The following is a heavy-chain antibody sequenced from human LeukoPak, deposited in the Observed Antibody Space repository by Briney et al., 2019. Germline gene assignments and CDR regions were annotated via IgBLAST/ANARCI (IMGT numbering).Heavy chain of an antibody. CDR3: ARSVIAVAGYDAFDI. CDR1: GFSVSSSF. D-gene: IGHD6-19*01. V-gene: IGHV3-53*01. J-gene: IGHJ3*02. Sequence: GGSLRLSCAASGFSVSSSFMSWVRQAPGKGLEWVSVIYSIGSTFYADSVKGRFTISRDNAKNSLYLEMNSLRDEDTAVYYCARSVIAVAGYDAFDIWGQGTVVTVSS. CDR2: IYSIGST.